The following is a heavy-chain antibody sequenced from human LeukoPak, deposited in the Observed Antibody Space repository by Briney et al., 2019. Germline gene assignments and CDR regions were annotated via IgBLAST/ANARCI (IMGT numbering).Heavy chain of an antibody. CDR2: IYYTGST. D-gene: IGHD3-9*01. Sequence: SETLSLTCTVSGGSGDSVSSSTYYSGWIRQPPGKGLEWIGNIYYTGSTYYNPSLKSRVTMSVDTSKNQFSLKVSSVTAADTAVYYCARLSKGRYFDYIFDYWGQGTLVTVSS. J-gene: IGHJ4*02. V-gene: IGHV4-39*01. CDR3: ARLSKGRYFDYIFDY. CDR1: GGSGDSVSSSTYY.